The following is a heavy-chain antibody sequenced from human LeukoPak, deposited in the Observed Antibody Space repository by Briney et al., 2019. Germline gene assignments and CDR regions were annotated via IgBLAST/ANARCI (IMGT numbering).Heavy chain of an antibody. CDR2: INTDGRST. J-gene: IGHJ4*02. Sequence: GSLRLSCAASGFTFSSYWMHWVRQAPGKGLVWVSRINTDGRSTTYADSVKGRFTISRDNAKNTLYLQMNSLTAEDTALYYCARDCGGSRIQPGSYFWGQGSLVIVSS. D-gene: IGHD1-14*01. V-gene: IGHV3-74*01. CDR1: GFTFSSYW. CDR3: ARDCGGSRIQPGSYF.